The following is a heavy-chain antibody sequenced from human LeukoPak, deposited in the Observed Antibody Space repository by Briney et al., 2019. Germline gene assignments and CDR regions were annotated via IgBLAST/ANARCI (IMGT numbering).Heavy chain of an antibody. CDR3: GRERSGWSGDF. J-gene: IGHJ4*02. D-gene: IGHD6-19*01. CDR1: GYSFTSYH. V-gene: IGHV1-46*03. CDR2: IKPSGGST. Sequence: ASVKVSCKASGYSFTSYHMHWVRQAPGQGLEWMGIIKPSGGSTNYAQEFHNRVTMTRDTSTSTVYMQLSSLRFEAATVYYCGRERSGWSGDFCGQGTLVTVSS.